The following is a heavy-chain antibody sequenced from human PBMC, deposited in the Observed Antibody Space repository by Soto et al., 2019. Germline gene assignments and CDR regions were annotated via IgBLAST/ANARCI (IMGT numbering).Heavy chain of an antibody. D-gene: IGHD3-3*01. CDR3: ATPGSNYDFWSGYLGFDY. V-gene: IGHV3-21*01. CDR1: GFTFSSYS. CDR2: ISSSSSYI. Sequence: GGSLRLSCAASGFTFSSYSMNWVRQAPGKGLEWVSSISSSSSYIYYADSVKGRFTISRDNAKNSLYLQMNSLRAEDTAVYYCATPGSNYDFWSGYLGFDYWGQGTLVTVSS. J-gene: IGHJ4*02.